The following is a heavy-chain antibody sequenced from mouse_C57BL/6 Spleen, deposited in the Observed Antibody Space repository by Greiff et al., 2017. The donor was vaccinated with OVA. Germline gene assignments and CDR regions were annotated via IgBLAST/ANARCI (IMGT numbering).Heavy chain of an antibody. D-gene: IGHD1-1*01. J-gene: IGHJ4*01. CDR2: INPNNGGT. CDR1: GYTFTDYY. Sequence: VQLQQPGPELVKPGASVKISCKASGYTFTDYYMNWVKQSHGQSLEWIGDINPNNGGTSYNQKFKGKATLTVDKSSSTAYMELRSLTSEDSAVYVCASSLGSIYDAMDYWGQGTSVTVSS. V-gene: IGHV1-26*01. CDR3: ASSLGSIYDAMDY.